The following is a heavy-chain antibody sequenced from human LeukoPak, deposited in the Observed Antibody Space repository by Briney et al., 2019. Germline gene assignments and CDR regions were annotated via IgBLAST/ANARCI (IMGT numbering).Heavy chain of an antibody. J-gene: IGHJ4*02. V-gene: IGHV4-59*01. D-gene: IGHD7-27*01. CDR3: ASRKLGNDY. CDR1: GVSINTYY. Sequence: SETLSLTCTVSGVSINTYYWSWIRQPPGKGLEWIGYIYHTGSTSYSPSLKSRVTISADTSQNQFSLKLSSVTAADTAVYYCASRKLGNDYWGQGTLVTVSS. CDR2: IYHTGST.